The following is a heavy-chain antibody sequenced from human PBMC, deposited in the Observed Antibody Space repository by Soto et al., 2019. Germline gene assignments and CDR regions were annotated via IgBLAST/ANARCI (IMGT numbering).Heavy chain of an antibody. V-gene: IGHV4-30-4*01. CDR3: ARGSYYYNSSGYYHK. J-gene: IGHJ4*02. D-gene: IGHD3-22*01. CDR1: GGSISSGDYY. Sequence: SETLSLTCTVSGGSISSGDYYWSWIRQPPGKGLEWIGYIYYSGSTYYNPSLKSRVTISVDTSKNQFSLKLSSVTAADTAVYYCARGSYYYNSSGYYHKWGRGTLLTVSS. CDR2: IYYSGST.